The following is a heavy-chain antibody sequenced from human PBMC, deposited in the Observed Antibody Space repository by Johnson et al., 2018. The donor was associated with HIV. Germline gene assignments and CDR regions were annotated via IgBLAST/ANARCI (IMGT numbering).Heavy chain of an antibody. D-gene: IGHD3-22*01. CDR3: ARGLRSGIVVVYDAFDI. Sequence: VQLVESGGGLIQPGGSLRLSCAASGFTVSSNYMSWVRQAPGKGLEWVSVIYSGGSTYYADSVKCRFTISRDNSKNTLYLQMNSLRAEDTAVYYCARGLRSGIVVVYDAFDIWGQGTMVTVSS. CDR1: GFTVSSNY. J-gene: IGHJ3*02. V-gene: IGHV3-53*01. CDR2: IYSGGST.